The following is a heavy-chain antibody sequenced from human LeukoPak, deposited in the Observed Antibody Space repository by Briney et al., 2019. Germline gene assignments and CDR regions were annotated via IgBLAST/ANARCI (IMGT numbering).Heavy chain of an antibody. Sequence: SETLSLTCAVYGGSFSGYYWSWIRQPPGKGLEWIGEINHSGSTNYNPSLKSRVTISVDTSKNQSSLKLSSVTAADTAVYYCAGRYGSGSYYRFYYYYGMDVWGQGTTVTVSS. J-gene: IGHJ6*02. CDR3: AGRYGSGSYYRFYYYYGMDV. V-gene: IGHV4-34*01. CDR2: INHSGST. CDR1: GGSFSGYY. D-gene: IGHD3-10*01.